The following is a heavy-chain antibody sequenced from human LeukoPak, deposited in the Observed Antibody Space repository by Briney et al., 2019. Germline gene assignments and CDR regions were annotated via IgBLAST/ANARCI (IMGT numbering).Heavy chain of an antibody. J-gene: IGHJ4*02. V-gene: IGHV1-8*01. CDR1: GYTFTSYD. Sequence: ASVKVSCKASGYTFTSYDINWVRQATGQGLEWMGWMNPNSGNTGYAQKFQGRVTMTRNTSISTAYMELSSLRSEDTAVYYCARGSPPPLLTAMVFHFDYWGQGTLVTVSS. CDR2: MNPNSGNT. CDR3: ARGSPPPLLTAMVFHFDY. D-gene: IGHD5-18*01.